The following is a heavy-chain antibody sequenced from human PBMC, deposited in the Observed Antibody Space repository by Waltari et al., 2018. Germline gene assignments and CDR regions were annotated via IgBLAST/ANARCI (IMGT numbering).Heavy chain of an antibody. CDR3: ARGESLYNSDWTPRGYYYYGMDV. J-gene: IGHJ6*02. D-gene: IGHD6-19*01. CDR2: INHSGST. CDR1: GGSFNGYD. Sequence: QVQLQQWGAGLLKPSETLSLTCAMSGGSFNGYDWSWIRQPPGKGLEWIGEINHSGSTNYNPSLKSRVTMSVDTSKNQFSLNLSSGTAADTAVYYCARGESLYNSDWTPRGYYYYGMDVWGQGTTVTVSS. V-gene: IGHV4-34*01.